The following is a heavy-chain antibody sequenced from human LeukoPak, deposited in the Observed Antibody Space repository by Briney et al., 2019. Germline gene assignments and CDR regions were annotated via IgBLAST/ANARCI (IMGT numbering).Heavy chain of an antibody. J-gene: IGHJ3*02. CDR1: GFTFSSYE. V-gene: IGHV3-21*01. D-gene: IGHD1-26*01. Sequence: PGGSLRLSCAGSGFTFSSYEMNWVRQAPGKGLEWVAYINVITGYIYYADSLKGRFTISRDNAKKSLFLEMNSLRVEDTAVYYCARDRSGSSSVDDAFDIWGQGIMVTVSS. CDR2: INVITGYI. CDR3: ARDRSGSSSVDDAFDI.